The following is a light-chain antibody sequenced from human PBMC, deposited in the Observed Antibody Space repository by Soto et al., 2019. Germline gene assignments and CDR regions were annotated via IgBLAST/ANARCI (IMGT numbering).Light chain of an antibody. Sequence: DIQMTQSPATLSGSVGDRVTITCRASQTISSWLAWYQQKPGKAPKLLIYKASTLKSGVPSRFSGSGSGTEYTLIISSRQPDDFATYYCQQYYGYSGAFGQGTKVDI. J-gene: IGKJ1*01. CDR2: KAS. CDR1: QTISSW. V-gene: IGKV1-5*03. CDR3: QQYYGYSGA.